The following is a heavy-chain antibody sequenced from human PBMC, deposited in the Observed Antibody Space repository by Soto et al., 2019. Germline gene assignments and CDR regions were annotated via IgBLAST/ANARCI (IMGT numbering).Heavy chain of an antibody. CDR2: IYYSGST. CDR1: GGSISSGDYY. J-gene: IGHJ6*02. D-gene: IGHD3-10*01. V-gene: IGHV4-30-4*01. Sequence: PSETLSLTCTVSGGSISSGDYYWSWIRQPPGKGLEWIGYIYYSGSTYYNPSLKSRVTISVDTSKNQFSLKLSSVTAADTAVYYCASSGVTYYYGSNGMDVWGQGTTVTVSS. CDR3: ASSGVTYYYGSNGMDV.